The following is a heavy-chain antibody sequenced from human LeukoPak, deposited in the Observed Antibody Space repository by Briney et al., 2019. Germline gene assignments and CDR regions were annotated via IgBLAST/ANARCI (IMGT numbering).Heavy chain of an antibody. V-gene: IGHV3-21*04. CDR3: ARGYCSGGSCYLFDY. D-gene: IGHD2-15*01. J-gene: IGHJ4*02. CDR1: GFTFSSYS. Sequence: PGGSLRLSCAASGFTFSSYSMNWVRQAPGKGLEWVSSISSSSSYIYYADSVKGRFTISRDNAKNSLYLQMNSLRAEDTALYHCARGYCSGGSCYLFDYWGQGTLVTVSS. CDR2: ISSSSSYI.